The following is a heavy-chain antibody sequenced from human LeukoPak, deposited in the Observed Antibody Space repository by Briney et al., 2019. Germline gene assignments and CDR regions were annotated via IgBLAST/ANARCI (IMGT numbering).Heavy chain of an antibody. CDR2: IIPIFSTA. CDR3: ARDELGYYDSSGYRD. CDR1: GGTFSSYA. D-gene: IGHD3-22*01. J-gene: IGHJ4*02. Sequence: SVKVSCKASGGTFSSYAISWVRQAPGQGLEWMGGIIPIFSTANYAQKFQGRVTITADESTSTACIEQSSLRSEDTAVYYCARDELGYYDSSGYRDWGQGTLVTVSS. V-gene: IGHV1-69*13.